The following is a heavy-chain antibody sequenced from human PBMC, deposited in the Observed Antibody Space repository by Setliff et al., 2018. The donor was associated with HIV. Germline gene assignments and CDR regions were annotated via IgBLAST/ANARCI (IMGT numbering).Heavy chain of an antibody. J-gene: IGHJ5*02. Sequence: WASVKVSCKASGYTFTTYDITWVRQAPGQGLEWLGWISPYNGHTNFAQKFQGRVTMTTDTATSAAYMEVRSLTSDDTAVYYCARGYCGGGICYSPNWLDPWGQGTLVTVSS. CDR1: GYTFTTYD. V-gene: IGHV1-18*01. CDR3: ARGYCGGGICYSPNWLDP. CDR2: ISPYNGHT. D-gene: IGHD2-15*01.